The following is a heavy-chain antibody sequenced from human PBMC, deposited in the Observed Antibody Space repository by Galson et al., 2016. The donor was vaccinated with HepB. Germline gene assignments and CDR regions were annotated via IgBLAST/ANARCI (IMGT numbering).Heavy chain of an antibody. J-gene: IGHJ4*02. D-gene: IGHD3-16*01. Sequence: SETLSLTCAVSGDSLISSNWWIWVRQPPGKGLEWIGDIYHRGSTNYNPSLESRVTMSLDMSKNHFSLKLRSVTAADTAVYYCARGGDVAEYWGQGTLVTVSS. CDR2: IYHRGST. CDR3: ARGGDVAEY. CDR1: GDSLISSNW. V-gene: IGHV4-4*02.